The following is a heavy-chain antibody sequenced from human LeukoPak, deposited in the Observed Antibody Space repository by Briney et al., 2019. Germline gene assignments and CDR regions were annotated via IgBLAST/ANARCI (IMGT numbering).Heavy chain of an antibody. V-gene: IGHV3-30*04. J-gene: IGHJ5*02. D-gene: IGHD4-23*01. CDR3: ARIGHGWTYGGGLDP. CDR1: GFRFTSYD. CDR2: ISHDGEKT. Sequence: PGGSLRLSCSVSGFRFTSYDVHWVRQAPGKGLECVAIISHDGEKTFYSESVRGRFTISRDNWKNTMSLQMDSLRPEDTAMYHCARIGHGWTYGGGLDPWGQGTLVIV.